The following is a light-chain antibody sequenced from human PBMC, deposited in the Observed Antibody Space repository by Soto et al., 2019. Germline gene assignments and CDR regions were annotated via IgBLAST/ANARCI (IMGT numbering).Light chain of an antibody. Sequence: QSVLTQPASVSGSPGQSITISCTGTSSDVGSYNLVSWYQQHPGKAPKLMIYEGSKRPSGVSNRFSGSKSGNTASLTISGLRPEVEAVYSCCSYAVSSTSPYVFGTGTKVTVL. CDR2: EGS. J-gene: IGLJ1*01. V-gene: IGLV2-23*01. CDR1: SSDVGSYNL. CDR3: CSYAVSSTSPYV.